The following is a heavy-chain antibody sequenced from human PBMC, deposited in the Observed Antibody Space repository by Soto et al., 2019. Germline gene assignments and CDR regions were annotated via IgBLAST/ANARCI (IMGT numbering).Heavy chain of an antibody. V-gene: IGHV1-18*01. CDR3: AGGIRVGQGFAY. J-gene: IGHJ4*02. CDR1: GDTFASYG. Sequence: QVQLVQSGAEVKKPGASVKVSCKASGDTFASYGISWVRQAPGQGLEWMGWISANSGNTNYAQNFQGRVTMTTDTSTTAVFMELRSLRSDDTAVYYCAGGIRVGQGFAYWGQGTLVTVSS. D-gene: IGHD2-2*01. CDR2: ISANSGNT.